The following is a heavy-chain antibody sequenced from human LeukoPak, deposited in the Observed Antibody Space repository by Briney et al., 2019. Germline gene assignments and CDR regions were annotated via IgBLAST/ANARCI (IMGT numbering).Heavy chain of an antibody. D-gene: IGHD4-17*01. CDR3: ARVDDYGIFDY. J-gene: IGHJ4*02. V-gene: IGHV4-59*12. CDR2: IYYSGST. CDR1: GGSISSYY. Sequence: SETLSLTCTVSGGSISSYYWSWIRQPPGKGLEWIGYIYYSGSTNYNPSLKSRVTISVDTSKNQFSLKLSSVTAADTAVYYCARVDDYGIFDYWGQGTLVTVSS.